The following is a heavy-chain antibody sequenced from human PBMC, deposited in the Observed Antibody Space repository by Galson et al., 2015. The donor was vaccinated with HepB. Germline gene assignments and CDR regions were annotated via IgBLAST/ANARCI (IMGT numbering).Heavy chain of an antibody. V-gene: IGHV3-30*18. CDR1: GFTFSSYV. CDR2: IYYDGIKK. J-gene: IGHJ4*02. D-gene: IGHD3-3*01. CDR3: AKDMYYDFWSGWPLDY. Sequence: SLRLSCAASGFTFSSYVMSWVRQAPGKGLEWVALIYYDGIKKYYTDSVKGRFTISRDNSKNTLYLQMNSLRAEDTAVYYCAKDMYYDFWSGWPLDYWGQGTLVTVSS.